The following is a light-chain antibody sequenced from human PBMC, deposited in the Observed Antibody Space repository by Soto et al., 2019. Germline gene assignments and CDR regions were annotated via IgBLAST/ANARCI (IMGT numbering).Light chain of an antibody. Sequence: QAVVTQPPSVSAAPGQKVTISCSGSSSNIGDKYVSWYQQVPGTAPKLLIYENDKRPSEIPDRFSGSKSGTSATLAITGLQTGDEADYYCEKWDMSLNAVVFGGGTKLTVL. J-gene: IGLJ3*02. CDR1: SSNIGDKY. CDR3: EKWDMSLNAVV. V-gene: IGLV1-51*02. CDR2: END.